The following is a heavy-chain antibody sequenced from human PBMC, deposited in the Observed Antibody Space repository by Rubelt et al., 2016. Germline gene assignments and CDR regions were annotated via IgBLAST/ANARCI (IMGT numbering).Heavy chain of an antibody. CDR1: GYTFTSYG. D-gene: IGHD3-10*01. CDR3: ARDPLPVRGVIMTPTH. J-gene: IGHJ4*02. V-gene: IGHV1-18*01. CDR2: ISAYNGNP. Sequence: QVQLVQSGAEVKKPGASVKVSCKASGYTFTSYGISWVRQAPGQGLEWMGWISAYNGNPNYAQKPQGRVTMTTDTSTSTAYMELRSLRSDDTAVYYCARDPLPVRGVIMTPTHWGQGTLVTVSS.